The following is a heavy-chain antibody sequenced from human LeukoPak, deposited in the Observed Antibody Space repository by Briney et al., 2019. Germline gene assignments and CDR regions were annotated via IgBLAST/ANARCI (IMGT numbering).Heavy chain of an antibody. Sequence: SETLSLTCTVSGGSISSGDYYWSWIRQPPGKGLEWIGYIYYSGRTYYNPSLKSRVTISVDTSKNQFSLKLSSVTAADTAVYYCARVPYDFWSGYYPKESYNWFDPWGQGTLVTVSS. CDR1: GGSISSGDYY. J-gene: IGHJ5*02. V-gene: IGHV4-30-4*08. CDR3: ARVPYDFWSGYYPKESYNWFDP. D-gene: IGHD3-3*01. CDR2: IYYSGRT.